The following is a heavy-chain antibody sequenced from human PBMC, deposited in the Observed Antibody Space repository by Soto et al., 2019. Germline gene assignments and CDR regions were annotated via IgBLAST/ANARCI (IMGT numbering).Heavy chain of an antibody. Sequence: EVQVVESGGGLVQPGGSLRLSCVTSGFMFSNVWMHWVRQAPGRGLEWVANIKKDGSEEFYVDSVKGRFTISRENVKNSLYVQMNSLRVEVSAMYYCVRGAGWYPDYWGQGTLVTVSS. J-gene: IGHJ4*02. D-gene: IGHD6-19*01. CDR3: VRGAGWYPDY. CDR1: GFMFSNVW. V-gene: IGHV3-7*04. CDR2: IKKDGSEE.